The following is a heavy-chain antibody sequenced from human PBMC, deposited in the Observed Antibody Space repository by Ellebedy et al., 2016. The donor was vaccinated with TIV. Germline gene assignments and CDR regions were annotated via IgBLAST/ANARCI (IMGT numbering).Heavy chain of an antibody. D-gene: IGHD3-10*01. CDR1: GLTVSSNF. Sequence: GGSLRLXCVASGLTVSSNFMNWVRQAPGKGLEWVSVIYNGGSTYYADSVKGRFSISRDNSKNTLYLQINTLRAEDTAVYYCARVGKRGYYYMDVWGKGTTVTVSS. CDR3: ARVGKRGYYYMDV. V-gene: IGHV3-53*01. CDR2: IYNGGST. J-gene: IGHJ6*03.